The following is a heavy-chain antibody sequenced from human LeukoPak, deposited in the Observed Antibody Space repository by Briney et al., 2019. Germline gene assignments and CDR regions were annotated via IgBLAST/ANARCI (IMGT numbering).Heavy chain of an antibody. J-gene: IGHJ4*02. CDR1: GYTFTGNF. D-gene: IGHD6-19*01. CDR2: INPNSGGT. Sequence: ASVKVSCKASGYTFTGNFMHWVRQAPGQGLEWMGWINPNSGGTNYAQKFQGRVTMTRDTSISTAYMELSRLRSDDTAVYYCARVGGDSSGWYGLKLDYWGQGTLVTVSS. CDR3: ARVGGDSSGWYGLKLDY. V-gene: IGHV1-2*02.